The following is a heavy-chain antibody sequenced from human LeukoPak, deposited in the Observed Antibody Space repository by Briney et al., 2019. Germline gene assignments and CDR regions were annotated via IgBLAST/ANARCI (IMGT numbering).Heavy chain of an antibody. CDR2: IYSGGST. Sequence: GGSLRLSCAASGFTVSSNYMSWVRQAPGKGLEWVSVIYSGGSTYYADSVKGRFTISRDNSKNTLYLQMNSLRAEDTAVYYCARDRMRYCSGGSCHDVSDVWGKGTTVTVSS. J-gene: IGHJ6*04. CDR3: ARDRMRYCSGGSCHDVSDV. V-gene: IGHV3-66*02. D-gene: IGHD2-15*01. CDR1: GFTVSSNY.